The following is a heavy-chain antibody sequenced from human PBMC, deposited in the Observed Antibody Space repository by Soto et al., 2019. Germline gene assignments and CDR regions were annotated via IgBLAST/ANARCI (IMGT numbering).Heavy chain of an antibody. CDR2: INPNSGGT. CDR1: GYTFTGYY. J-gene: IGHJ5*02. D-gene: IGHD6-13*01. V-gene: IGHV1-2*04. Sequence: ASVKVSCKASGYTFTGYYMHWVRQAPGQGLEWMGWINPNSGGTNYAQKFQGWVTMTRDTSISTAYMELSRLRSDDTAVYYCARDPLPIAAAGTGWFDPWGQGTLVTVSS. CDR3: ARDPLPIAAAGTGWFDP.